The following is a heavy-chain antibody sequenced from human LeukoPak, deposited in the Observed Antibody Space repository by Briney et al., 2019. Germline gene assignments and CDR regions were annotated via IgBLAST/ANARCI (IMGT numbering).Heavy chain of an antibody. CDR2: IYTSGST. CDR1: GGSISSYY. CDR3: ARDVNGELWSDP. D-gene: IGHD3-10*01. V-gene: IGHV4-4*07. J-gene: IGHJ5*02. Sequence: PSETLSLTCTVSGGSISSYYWSWIRQPAGKGLGWIGRIYTSGSTNYNPSLKSRVTMSVDTSKNQFSLKLSSVTAADTAVYYCARDVNGELWSDPWGQGTLVTVSS.